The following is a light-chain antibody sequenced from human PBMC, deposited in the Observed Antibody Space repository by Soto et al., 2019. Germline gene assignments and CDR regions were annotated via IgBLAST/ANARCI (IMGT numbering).Light chain of an antibody. Sequence: QSVLTQPASVSGSPGQSITISCTGTSSDVGSYNYVSWYQQYPGKAPKLMIYDVSNRPSGVSYRFSGSKSGNTASLTISGLQAEDEPDYYCSSYTTGSTHVVFGGGTKLTVL. V-gene: IGLV2-14*01. CDR1: SSDVGSYNY. CDR3: SSYTTGSTHVV. J-gene: IGLJ2*01. CDR2: DVS.